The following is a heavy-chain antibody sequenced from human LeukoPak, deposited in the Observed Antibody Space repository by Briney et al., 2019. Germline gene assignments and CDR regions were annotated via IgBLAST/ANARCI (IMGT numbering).Heavy chain of an antibody. J-gene: IGHJ6*04. CDR2: IYYSGST. Sequence: SETLSLTCTASGGPISRYYWSWIRQPPGKGLEWIWYIYYSGSTNYNPSLKSRGTISVDTTTNQFSLKLSSVTAADTAVYYCAREFYDILTGYYYDMDVWGKGTTVTVSS. CDR3: AREFYDILTGYYYDMDV. CDR1: GGPISRYY. D-gene: IGHD3-9*01. V-gene: IGHV4-59*01.